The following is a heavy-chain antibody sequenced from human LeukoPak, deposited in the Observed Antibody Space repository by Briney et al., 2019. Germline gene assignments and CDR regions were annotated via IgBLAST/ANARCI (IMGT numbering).Heavy chain of an antibody. CDR3: AKEMVATVTCPEQDAFDI. D-gene: IGHD4-17*01. J-gene: IGHJ3*02. CDR1: GFTFSSYA. Sequence: PGGSLRLSCAASGFTFSSYAMSWVRQAPGKGLEWVSAISGSGGSTYYADSVKGRFTISRDNSKNTLYLQMNSLRAEDTAVYYCAKEMVATVTCPEQDAFDIRGQGTMVTVSS. CDR2: ISGSGGST. V-gene: IGHV3-23*01.